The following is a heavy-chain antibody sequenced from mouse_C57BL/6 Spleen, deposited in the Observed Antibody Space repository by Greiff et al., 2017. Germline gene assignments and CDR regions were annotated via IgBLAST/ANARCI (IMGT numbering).Heavy chain of an antibody. J-gene: IGHJ4*01. CDR2: IGPGSGST. D-gene: IGHD1-1*01. V-gene: IGHV1-77*01. CDR3: ARRGLLRSPYYYAMDY. Sequence: QVQLQQSGAELVKPGASVKISCKASGYTFTDYYINWVKQRPGPGLEWIGKIGPGSGSTYYNEKFKGKATLTADKSSSTAYMQLSSLTSEDSAVYFCARRGLLRSPYYYAMDYWGQGTSVTVSS. CDR1: GYTFTDYY.